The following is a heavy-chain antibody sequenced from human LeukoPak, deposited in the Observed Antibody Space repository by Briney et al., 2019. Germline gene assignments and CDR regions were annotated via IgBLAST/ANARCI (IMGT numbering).Heavy chain of an antibody. CDR2: IYYSGST. Sequence: SQTLSLTCTVSGGSISSGDYYWSWIRQPPGKGLDWIGHIYYSGSTNYNPSLKSRVTISVDTSKNHFSLKLSSVTAADTAVYYCARGYSTSWTYYFDYWGQGALVTVSS. D-gene: IGHD6-13*01. CDR1: GGSISSGDYY. CDR3: ARGYSTSWTYYFDY. J-gene: IGHJ4*02. V-gene: IGHV4-61*08.